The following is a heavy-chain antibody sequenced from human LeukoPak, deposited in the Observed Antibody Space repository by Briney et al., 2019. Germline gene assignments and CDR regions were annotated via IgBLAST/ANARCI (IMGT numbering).Heavy chain of an antibody. CDR2: INTSGGRI. D-gene: IGHD3-22*01. V-gene: IGHV1-46*01. CDR3: ARDPRPSYDSSGYYYPGDY. CDR1: GYTFTSYY. J-gene: IGHJ4*02. Sequence: ASVKVSCKASGYTFTSYYMHWVRQAPGQGGEWMAIINTSGGRISYAQKFQGRVTMTRDTSTSTVYMELSSLRSEDTAVYYCARDPRPSYDSSGYYYPGDYWGQGTLVTVSS.